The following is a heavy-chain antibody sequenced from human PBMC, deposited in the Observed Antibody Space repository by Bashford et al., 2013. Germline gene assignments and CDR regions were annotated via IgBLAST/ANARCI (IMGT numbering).Heavy chain of an antibody. J-gene: IGHJ4*02. V-gene: IGHV1-2*02. D-gene: IGHD2-15*01. Sequence: ASVKVSCKASGYTFTGYYMHWVRQAPGQGLEWMGWINPNSGGTNYAQKFQGRVTMTRDTSISTAYMELSSLRSEDTAVYYCATDWDCSGGSCYSDYWGQGTLVTVSS. CDR1: GYTFTGYY. CDR2: INPNSGGT. CDR3: ATDWDCSGGSCYSDY.